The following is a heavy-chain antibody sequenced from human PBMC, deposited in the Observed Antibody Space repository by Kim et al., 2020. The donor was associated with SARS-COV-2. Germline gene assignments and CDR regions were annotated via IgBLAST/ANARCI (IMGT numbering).Heavy chain of an antibody. D-gene: IGHD4-17*01. Sequence: SETLSLTCTVSGGSISSGGYYWSWIRQHPGKGLEWIGYIYYSGSTYYNPSLTSRVTISVDTSKNQFSLKLRSVTAADTAGYYFEREPTVPTLGAFDIWG. J-gene: IGHJ3*02. CDR1: GGSISSGGYY. CDR2: IYYSGST. V-gene: IGHV4-31*03. CDR3: EREPTVPTLGAFDI.